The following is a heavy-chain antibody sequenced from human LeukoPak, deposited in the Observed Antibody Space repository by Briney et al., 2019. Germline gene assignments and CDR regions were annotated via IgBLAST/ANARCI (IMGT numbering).Heavy chain of an antibody. V-gene: IGHV3-53*01. D-gene: IGHD3-10*01. CDR2: IYRGGNT. CDR1: GFTVSSNY. J-gene: IGHJ3*02. CDR3: ARPLLWFGDAFDI. Sequence: GGSLRLSCAASGFTVSSNYMSWVRQAPGKGLEWVSVIYRGGNTYYADSVKGRFTISRDNSKNTLYLQMNSLRAEDTAVYYCARPLLWFGDAFDIWGQGTMVTVSS.